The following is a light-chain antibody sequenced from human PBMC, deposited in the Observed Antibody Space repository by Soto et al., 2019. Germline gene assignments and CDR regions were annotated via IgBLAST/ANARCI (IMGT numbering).Light chain of an antibody. CDR2: EVS. J-gene: IGLJ1*01. V-gene: IGLV2-14*01. CDR3: SSYTSSSTLDYV. Sequence: QSVLTQPASVSRSPGQSITISCTGTSSDGGTYNYVSWYQQHPGKAPKLMIYEVSNRPSGISNRFSGSKSGNTASLTISGLQAEDEADYYCSSYTSSSTLDYVFGTGTKV. CDR1: SSDGGTYNY.